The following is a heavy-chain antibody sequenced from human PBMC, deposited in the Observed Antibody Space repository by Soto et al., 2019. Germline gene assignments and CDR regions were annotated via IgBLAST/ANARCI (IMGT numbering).Heavy chain of an antibody. CDR3: ATAAGAYYFDY. CDR2: MNPNSGNT. CDR1: GYTFTSYD. V-gene: IGHV1-8*01. J-gene: IGHJ4*02. Sequence: ASVKVSCKASGYTFTSYDINWVRQATGQGLEWMGWMNPNSGNTSYAQKFQGRVTMTRDTSTSTVYMELSSLRSEDTAVYYCATAAGAYYFDYWGQGTLVTVSS. D-gene: IGHD6-13*01.